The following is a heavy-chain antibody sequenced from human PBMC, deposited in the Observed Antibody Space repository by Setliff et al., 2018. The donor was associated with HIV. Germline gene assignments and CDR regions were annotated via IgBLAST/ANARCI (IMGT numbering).Heavy chain of an antibody. D-gene: IGHD2-2*01. J-gene: IGHJ6*02. Sequence: KASETLSLTCTVSGGSIRSHYWNWIRQSPGKGLEWIAYFCYSGSPNYNPSLKSRVTMSVDTSKNQISLTLTSVTAADAAVYYCARGQWPAPRPDFSDGYYNYGMDVWGQGTTVTVSS. CDR3: ARGQWPAPRPDFSDGYYNYGMDV. CDR1: GGSIRSHY. V-gene: IGHV4-59*11. CDR2: FCYSGSP.